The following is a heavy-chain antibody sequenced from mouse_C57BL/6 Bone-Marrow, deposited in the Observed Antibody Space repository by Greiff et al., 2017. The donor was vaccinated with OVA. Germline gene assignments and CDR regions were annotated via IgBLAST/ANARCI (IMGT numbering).Heavy chain of an antibody. CDR2: INPYNGYT. V-gene: IGHV1-20*01. CDR3: ARGGPYLDY. CDR1: GYSFTGYF. Sequence: VQLQPSGPELVKPGESVKISCTASGYSFTGYFMNWVLQSHGKSLEWIGRINPYNGYTFYNQKFTGQSTFTVDKSSNTAHMELRSLTSEDSEVYDCARGGPYLDYWGQGTTLTVSS. J-gene: IGHJ2*01. D-gene: IGHD3-3*01.